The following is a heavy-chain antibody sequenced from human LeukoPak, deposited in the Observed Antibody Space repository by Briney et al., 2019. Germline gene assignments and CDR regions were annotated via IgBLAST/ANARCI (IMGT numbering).Heavy chain of an antibody. J-gene: IGHJ6*02. CDR3: AKGCLPGGHYDSSGYFIHYYYYGMDV. V-gene: IGHV3-23*01. Sequence: PGGSLRLSCAASGFTFSSYAMSWVRQAPGKGLEWVSAISGSGGSTYYADSVKGRFTISRDNSKNTLYLQMNSLRAEDTAVYYCAKGCLPGGHYDSSGYFIHYYYYGMDVWGQGTMVTVSS. CDR2: ISGSGGST. CDR1: GFTFSSYA. D-gene: IGHD3-22*01.